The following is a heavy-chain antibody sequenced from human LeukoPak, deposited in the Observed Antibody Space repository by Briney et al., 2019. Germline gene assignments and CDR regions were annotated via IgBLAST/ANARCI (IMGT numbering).Heavy chain of an antibody. Sequence: GGSLRLSCEASGFTFSNSWMTWVRQTPGKGLEWVANIKTDGSEKYYVDSVKGRFTISRDNAKNSLYLQMNSLRAEDTAAYYCATYSTKNAREFESWGQGTLVTVSS. CDR1: GFTFSNSW. CDR3: ATYSTKNAREFES. CDR2: IKTDGSEK. J-gene: IGHJ5*01. V-gene: IGHV3-7*01. D-gene: IGHD2/OR15-2a*01.